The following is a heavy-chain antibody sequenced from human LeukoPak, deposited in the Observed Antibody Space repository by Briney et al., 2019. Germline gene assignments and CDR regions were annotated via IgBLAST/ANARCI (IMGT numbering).Heavy chain of an antibody. CDR2: INHSGST. V-gene: IGHV4-34*01. J-gene: IGHJ4*02. CDR3: ARHGIPNYYDSSGHPFDY. CDR1: GGSISSYY. Sequence: SETLSLTCTVSGGSISSYYWSWIRQPPGKGLEWIGEINHSGSTNYNPSLKSRVTISEDTSKNQFSLNLSSVTAADTAVYYCARHGIPNYYDSSGHPFDYWGQGNLVTVSS. D-gene: IGHD3-22*01.